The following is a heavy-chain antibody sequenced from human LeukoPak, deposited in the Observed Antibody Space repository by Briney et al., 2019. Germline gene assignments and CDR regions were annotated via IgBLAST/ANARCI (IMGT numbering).Heavy chain of an antibody. J-gene: IGHJ4*02. V-gene: IGHV3-74*01. Sequence: GGSLRLSCAASGFTFSSYWMHWVRQAPGKGLVWVSRINSDGSGTTYADSVKGRFTISKDNSKNTLYLQMNSLRAEDTAVYYCATWRGATFYYFDYWGQGTLVTVSS. D-gene: IGHD5-24*01. CDR3: ATWRGATFYYFDY. CDR1: GFTFSSYW. CDR2: INSDGSGT.